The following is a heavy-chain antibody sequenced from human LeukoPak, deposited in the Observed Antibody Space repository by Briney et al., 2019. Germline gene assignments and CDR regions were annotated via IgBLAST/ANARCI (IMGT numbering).Heavy chain of an antibody. V-gene: IGHV6-1*01. Sequence: SQTLSLTCAISGYSVSSNSAAWNWIRQSPSRGLEWLGRTYYRSKWYNDYAVSVKSRVTLKPDTSKNQFSLQLNSVTPEDTAVYYCARGYSYGYDFHYWGQGTLVTVSS. D-gene: IGHD5-18*01. J-gene: IGHJ4*02. CDR1: GYSVSSNSAA. CDR3: ARGYSYGYDFHY. CDR2: TYYRSKWYN.